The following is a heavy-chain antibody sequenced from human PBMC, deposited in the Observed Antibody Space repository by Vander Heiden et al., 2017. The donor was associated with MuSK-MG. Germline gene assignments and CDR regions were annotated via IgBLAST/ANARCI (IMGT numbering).Heavy chain of an antibody. D-gene: IGHD3-3*01. CDR2: IYHGGST. J-gene: IGHJ4*02. V-gene: IGHV4-59*11. CDR1: GGPISRHY. Sequence: QVQLQESGPGLVKPSETLSLTCTVSGGPISRHYWSWIRQTPGKELEWVGYIYHGGSTSYNPSLKSRVTISVDTSKNQFSLKLNSVTAADTAVYYCASSQEGRGFYFGYWGQGTLVTVSS. CDR3: ASSQEGRGFYFGY.